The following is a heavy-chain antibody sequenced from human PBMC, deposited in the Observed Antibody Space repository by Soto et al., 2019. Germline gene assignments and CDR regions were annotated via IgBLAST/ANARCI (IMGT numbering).Heavy chain of an antibody. J-gene: IGHJ4*02. CDR2: INTDGRST. D-gene: IGHD3-10*01. V-gene: IGHV3-74*01. Sequence: EVQLVESGGGLVQPGGSLRLSCAASGFTFSSYWMHWVRQAPGKGLVWVSRINTDGRSTSYADSVKGRFTISRDNAKXXXXXXMXSLRAEDTAVYYCARVGVGSYHFDFWGQGTLVTVSA. CDR3: ARVGVGSYHFDF. CDR1: GFTFSSYW.